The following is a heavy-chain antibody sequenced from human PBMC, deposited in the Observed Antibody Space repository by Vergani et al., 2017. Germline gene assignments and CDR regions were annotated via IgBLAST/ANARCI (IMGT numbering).Heavy chain of an antibody. CDR3: AGPQGTSAYYYGGFDY. V-gene: IGHV3-72*01. CDR1: GFTFTDAW. Sequence: EVQLVESGGGLVKSGGSLRLSCVASGFTFTDAWMSWVRQAPGKGLEWIGHIRNKANSYTTEYAPSVKGRFIISRDDSRNTLYLDVISLETEDTAVYYCAGPQGTSAYYYGGFDYWGQGILVTVSS. D-gene: IGHD3-22*01. J-gene: IGHJ4*02. CDR2: IRNKANSYTT.